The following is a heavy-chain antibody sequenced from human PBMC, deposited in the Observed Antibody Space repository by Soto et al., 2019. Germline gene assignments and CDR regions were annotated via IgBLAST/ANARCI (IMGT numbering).Heavy chain of an antibody. Sequence: SETLSLTCIVSGGSISSNDFYWSWIRQHPGKGLEWIGSIYYSGSTYYNQSLKNRVTISVDTSKKQFSLKLNSVTAADTAVYYCASRHSSPYFDYWGQGTLVTVSS. V-gene: IGHV4-30-4*08. J-gene: IGHJ4*02. CDR3: ASRHSSPYFDY. CDR1: GGSISSNDFY. CDR2: IYYSGST. D-gene: IGHD6-13*01.